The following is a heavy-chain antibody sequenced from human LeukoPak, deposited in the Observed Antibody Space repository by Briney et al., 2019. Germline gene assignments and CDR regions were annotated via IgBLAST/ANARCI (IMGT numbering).Heavy chain of an antibody. CDR2: ISGTGIST. J-gene: IGHJ4*02. CDR1: GFTFRSYG. CDR3: AKDKWQWLRLPDY. Sequence: GGSLRLSCAASGFTFRSYGMSWVRQAPGKGLEWVSFISGTGISTYYADSVKGRITISRDNSKNTLYLQMNSLRVEDTAIYYCAKDKWQWLRLPDYWGQGTLVTVSS. D-gene: IGHD5-12*01. V-gene: IGHV3-23*01.